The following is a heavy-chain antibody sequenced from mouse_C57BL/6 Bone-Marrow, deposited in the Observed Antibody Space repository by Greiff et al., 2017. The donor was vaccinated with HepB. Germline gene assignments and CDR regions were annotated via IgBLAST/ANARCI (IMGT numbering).Heavy chain of an antibody. Sequence: VQLQQPGAELVKPGASVKLSCKASGYTFTSYWMHWVKQRPGRGLEWIGRIDPNSGGTKNNEKFKSKDTLTVDKPSSTAYMQLSSLTSEDSAVYYSAREDYGSRGAWFAYWGKGTLVTVSA. CDR2: IDPNSGGT. D-gene: IGHD1-1*01. J-gene: IGHJ3*01. CDR3: AREDYGSRGAWFAY. CDR1: GYTFTSYW. V-gene: IGHV1-72*01.